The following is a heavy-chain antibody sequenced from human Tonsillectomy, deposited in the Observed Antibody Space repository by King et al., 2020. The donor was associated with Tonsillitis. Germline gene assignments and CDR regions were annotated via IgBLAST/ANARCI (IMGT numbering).Heavy chain of an antibody. Sequence: VQLQESGPGLVTPSQTLSLTCTVSGGSISSGSYYWNWVRQPAGKGLEWIGRIYPSGSTNYNPSLRGRVTISADTSRNQFSLRLSSVTAADTAIYYCVRGIYPNCFDPWGQGTLVTVSS. CDR2: IYPSGST. CDR1: GGSISSGSYY. J-gene: IGHJ5*02. CDR3: VRGIYPNCFDP. V-gene: IGHV4-61*02. D-gene: IGHD3-16*01.